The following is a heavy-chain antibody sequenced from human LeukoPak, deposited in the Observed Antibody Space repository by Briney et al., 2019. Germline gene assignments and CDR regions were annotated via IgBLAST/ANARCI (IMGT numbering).Heavy chain of an antibody. CDR1: GYTLTELS. D-gene: IGHD3-22*01. CDR2: FDPEDGET. J-gene: IGHJ4*02. Sequence: ASVKVSCKVSGYTLTELSMHWVRQAPGKGLEWMGGFDPEDGETIYAQKFQGRVTMTEDTSTDTAYMELSSLRSEDTAVYYCATKTYYYDSSGYFSLPDYWGQGTLVTVSP. CDR3: ATKTYYYDSSGYFSLPDY. V-gene: IGHV1-24*01.